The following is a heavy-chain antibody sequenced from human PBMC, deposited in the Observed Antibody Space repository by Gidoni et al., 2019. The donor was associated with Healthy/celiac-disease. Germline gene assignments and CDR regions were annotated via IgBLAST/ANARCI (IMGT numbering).Heavy chain of an antibody. CDR2: ISSSSSYI. J-gene: IGHJ4*02. CDR3: ARARITMVQGALNYFDY. D-gene: IGHD3-10*01. Sequence: EVQLVESGGGLVKPGGSLRLSCAASGFTFSSYSMNWVRQAPGKGLEGVSSISSSSSYIYYADSVKGRFTISRDNAKNSLYLQMNSLRAEDTAVYYCARARITMVQGALNYFDYWGQGTLVTVSS. V-gene: IGHV3-21*01. CDR1: GFTFSSYS.